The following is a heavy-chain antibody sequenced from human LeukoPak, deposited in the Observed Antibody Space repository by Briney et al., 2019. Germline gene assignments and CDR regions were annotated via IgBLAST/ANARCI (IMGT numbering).Heavy chain of an antibody. V-gene: IGHV3-48*01. Sequence: GGSLRLSCAASGFTFSSYSMNWVRQAPGKGLEWVSYISSSSSTIYYADSVKGRFTISRDNAKNSLYLQMNSLRAEDTAVYYCAREQTTGYSSGWFNYYYYMDVWGKGTTVTVSS. D-gene: IGHD6-19*01. CDR1: GFTFSSYS. CDR3: AREQTTGYSSGWFNYYYYMDV. CDR2: ISSSSSTI. J-gene: IGHJ6*03.